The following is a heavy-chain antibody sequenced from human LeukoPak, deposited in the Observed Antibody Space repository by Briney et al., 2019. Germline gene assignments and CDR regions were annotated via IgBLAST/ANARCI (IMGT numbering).Heavy chain of an antibody. Sequence: GGSLRLSCAASGFTFSSCGFNWVRQAPGKGLEWVSSIGPTGTDRYYADSVRGRFTISGDNAKNSMYLQMDSLRDEDTAVYYCATETIGRHYDYWGQGTLLAVSS. V-gene: IGHV3-21*01. D-gene: IGHD1-14*01. J-gene: IGHJ4*02. CDR3: ATETIGRHYDY. CDR2: IGPTGTDR. CDR1: GFTFSSCG.